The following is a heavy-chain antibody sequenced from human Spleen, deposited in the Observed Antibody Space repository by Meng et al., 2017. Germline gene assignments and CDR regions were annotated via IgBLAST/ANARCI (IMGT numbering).Heavy chain of an antibody. J-gene: IGHJ4*02. Sequence: SETLSLTCTVSGGSISSYYWSWIRQPPGKGLEWIGYIYYSGSTNYNPSLKSRVTISVDTSKNQFSLKLSSVTAADTAVYYCARLFSQDYFDYWGQGTLVTAPQ. CDR1: GGSISSYY. V-gene: IGHV4-59*01. CDR3: ARLFSQDYFDY. CDR2: IYYSGST.